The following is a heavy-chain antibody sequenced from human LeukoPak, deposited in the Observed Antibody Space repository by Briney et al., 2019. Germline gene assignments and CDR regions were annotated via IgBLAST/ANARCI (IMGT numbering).Heavy chain of an antibody. V-gene: IGHV3-7*01. CDR3: ARRYFDL. J-gene: IGHJ2*01. Sequence: GGSLRLSCAASGFTLNNAWMSWVRQAPGKGLQWVANIKQEGSEKYYVDSVKGRFTISRDNAKNSLYLQMNSLRAEDTAVYYCARRYFDLWGRGTLVTVSS. CDR1: GFTLNNAW. CDR2: IKQEGSEK.